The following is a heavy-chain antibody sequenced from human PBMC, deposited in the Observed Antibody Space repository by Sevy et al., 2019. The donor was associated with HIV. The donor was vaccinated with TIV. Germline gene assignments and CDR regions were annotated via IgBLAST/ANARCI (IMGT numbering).Heavy chain of an antibody. V-gene: IGHV3-15*01. CDR3: ITYPRITTTGTGGFDP. D-gene: IGHD6-13*01. J-gene: IGHJ5*02. CDR2: IKSKSDGGTV. Sequence: GGSLRLSCAASGFTFSDAWMGWVRQAAGKGLECVGRIKSKSDGGTVEHAAPVKGRFTISRDDSKETLYLQMNSLKTEDTAVYFCITYPRITTTGTGGFDPWGQGTLVTVSS. CDR1: GFTFSDAW.